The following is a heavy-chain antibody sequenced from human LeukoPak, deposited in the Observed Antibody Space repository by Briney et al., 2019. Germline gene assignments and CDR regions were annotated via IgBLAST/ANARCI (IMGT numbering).Heavy chain of an antibody. CDR1: GFTFSSYS. J-gene: IGHJ4*02. Sequence: GGSLRLSCAASGFTFSSYSVNWVRQAPGKGLEWVSYISSSSSTIYYADSVKGRFTISRDNAKNSLYLQMNSLRVEDTAVYYCARVLGYSSSWPFDYWGQGTLVTVSS. CDR2: ISSSSSTI. V-gene: IGHV3-48*04. CDR3: ARVLGYSSSWPFDY. D-gene: IGHD6-13*01.